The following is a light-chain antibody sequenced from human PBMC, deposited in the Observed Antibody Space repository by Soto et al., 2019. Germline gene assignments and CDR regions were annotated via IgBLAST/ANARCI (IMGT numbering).Light chain of an antibody. V-gene: IGLV2-23*02. CDR2: EVS. CDR3: CSYAESSSGYV. J-gene: IGLJ1*01. Sequence: QSVLTQPASVSGSPGQSITISCTGTSSDVGTYNLVSWYQQYPGKAPKLLIYEVSQWPSGISDRFSGSKSGNTASLTISGLQAEDEADYYCCSYAESSSGYVFGTGTKVTV. CDR1: SSDVGTYNL.